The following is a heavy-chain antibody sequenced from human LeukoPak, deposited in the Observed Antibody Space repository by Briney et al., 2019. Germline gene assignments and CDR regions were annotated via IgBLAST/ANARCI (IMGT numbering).Heavy chain of an antibody. D-gene: IGHD3-22*01. J-gene: IGHJ4*02. Sequence: GGSLRLSCAASGFLFSDYSMIWIRQAPGKGLEGVTYISTHSTYTHYADSVRGRFIISRDNAKNSLYLQMNSLRAEDTAVYYCVGDVGGDSSGVDSWGQGTLVTVSS. CDR1: GFLFSDYS. CDR2: ISTHSTYT. V-gene: IGHV3-11*06. CDR3: VGDVGGDSSGVDS.